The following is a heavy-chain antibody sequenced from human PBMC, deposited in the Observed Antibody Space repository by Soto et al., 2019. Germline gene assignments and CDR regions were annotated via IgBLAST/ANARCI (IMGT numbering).Heavy chain of an antibody. D-gene: IGHD6-13*01. J-gene: IGHJ6*02. CDR2: IYPGDSDT. CDR1: GYSFTSYW. CDR3: ARTAAAGKYYNGMDV. V-gene: IGHV5-51*01. Sequence: GESLKISCKGSGYSFTSYWIGWVRQMPGKGLEWMGIIYPGDSDTRYSPSFQGQVTISADKSISTAYLQWGSLKASDTAMYYCARTAAAGKYYNGMDVWSQGTTVTVSS.